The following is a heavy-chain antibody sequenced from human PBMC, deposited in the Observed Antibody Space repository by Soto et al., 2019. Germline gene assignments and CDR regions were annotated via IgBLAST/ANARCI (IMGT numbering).Heavy chain of an antibody. V-gene: IGHV3-33*01. Sequence: PGGSLRLSCAASGFTFSSYGMHWVRQAPGKGLEWVAVIWYDGSNKYYADSVKGRFTISRDNAQNSLYLQMNSLRDEDTAMYYCARPEKTTAYYYYAMDFWGQGTTVTVSS. D-gene: IGHD4-4*01. CDR1: GFTFSSYG. CDR3: ARPEKTTAYYYYAMDF. J-gene: IGHJ6*02. CDR2: IWYDGSNK.